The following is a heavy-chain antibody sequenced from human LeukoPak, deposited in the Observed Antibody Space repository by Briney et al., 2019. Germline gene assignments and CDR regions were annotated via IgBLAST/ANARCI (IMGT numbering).Heavy chain of an antibody. V-gene: IGHV3-23*01. J-gene: IGHJ4*02. CDR1: GFTFSGYG. D-gene: IGHD3-9*01. CDR2: ISVSGGNT. CDR3: AKRRTNYDILTGDFDY. Sequence: GGSLRLSCEASGFTFSGYGMSWVRQAPGKGLEWVSGISVSGGNTFYADSVKGRFTISRDNSKNTLYLQMNSLRAEDTAVYYCAKRRTNYDILTGDFDYWGQGTLVTVSS.